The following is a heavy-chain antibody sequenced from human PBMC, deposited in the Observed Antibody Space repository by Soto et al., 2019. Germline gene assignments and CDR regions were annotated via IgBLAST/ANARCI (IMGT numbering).Heavy chain of an antibody. V-gene: IGHV1-69*01. CDR2: IIPIFGTA. CDR1: GGTFSSYA. Sequence: QVQLVQSGAEVKKPGSSVKVSCKASGGTFSSYAISWVRQAPGQGLEWMGGIIPIFGTANYAQKFQGRVTITADESTSTAYMELSSLRSEDTAVYYCARDRSSPFRNYYYYYGMDVWGQGTTVTVSS. J-gene: IGHJ6*02. D-gene: IGHD6-13*01. CDR3: ARDRSSPFRNYYYYYGMDV.